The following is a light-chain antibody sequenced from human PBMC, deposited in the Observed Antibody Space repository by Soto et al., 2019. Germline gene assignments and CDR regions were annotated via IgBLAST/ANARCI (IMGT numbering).Light chain of an antibody. Sequence: QSALTQPPSASGSPGQSLTISCTGTRSDVGGYNYVSWYQQHPGKAPKLIIYEVSKRPSGVPDRFSGSKSGNTASLTVSGLQAEDEADYYCSSYAHSNNLVFGGGTKLTVL. CDR3: SSYAHSNNLV. CDR1: RSDVGGYNY. CDR2: EVS. V-gene: IGLV2-8*01. J-gene: IGLJ2*01.